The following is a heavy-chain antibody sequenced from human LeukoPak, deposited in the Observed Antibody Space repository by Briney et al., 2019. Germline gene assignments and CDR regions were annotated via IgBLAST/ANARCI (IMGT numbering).Heavy chain of an antibody. Sequence: ASVKVSCKASGYTFTSYGISWVRQAPGQGLEWMGWISAYNGNTNYARKLQGRVTMTTDTSTSTAYMELRSLRSDDTAVYYCARDTYYYDSSGYYSQSAFDIWGQGTMVTVSS. J-gene: IGHJ3*02. D-gene: IGHD3-22*01. CDR3: ARDTYYYDSSGYYSQSAFDI. CDR1: GYTFTSYG. CDR2: ISAYNGNT. V-gene: IGHV1-18*01.